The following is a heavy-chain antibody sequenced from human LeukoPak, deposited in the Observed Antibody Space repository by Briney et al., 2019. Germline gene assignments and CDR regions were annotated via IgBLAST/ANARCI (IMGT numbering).Heavy chain of an antibody. Sequence: SETLSLTCTVSDDSISGYYWSWIRQPPGKGLEWIGFIYYSGSTNYNPSFKSRVTLSVDTSKNQFSLKLSSVTAADTAVYYCAREKFPGYNYGTFDYWGQGTLVTVSS. D-gene: IGHD5-18*01. CDR1: DDSISGYY. CDR2: IYYSGST. J-gene: IGHJ4*02. V-gene: IGHV4-59*01. CDR3: AREKFPGYNYGTFDY.